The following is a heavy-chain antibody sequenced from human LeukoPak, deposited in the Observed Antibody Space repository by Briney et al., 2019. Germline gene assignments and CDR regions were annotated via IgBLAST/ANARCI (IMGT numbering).Heavy chain of an antibody. CDR3: AKEGAGYGSGSWFDY. Sequence: GGSLRLSCAASGFTFSSYVMSWVRQAPGKGLEWVSAISGSGGSTYYADSVKGRFTISRDNSKNTLYLQMNSLRAEDTAVYYCAKEGAGYGSGSWFDYWGQGTLVTVSS. V-gene: IGHV3-23*01. CDR2: ISGSGGST. CDR1: GFTFSSYV. D-gene: IGHD3-10*01. J-gene: IGHJ4*02.